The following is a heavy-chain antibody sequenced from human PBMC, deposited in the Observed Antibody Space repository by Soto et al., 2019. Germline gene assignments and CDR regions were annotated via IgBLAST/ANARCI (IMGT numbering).Heavy chain of an antibody. V-gene: IGHV4-34*01. CDR2: INHSGST. CDR1: GGSFSGYY. J-gene: IGHJ6*02. Sequence: KTSETLSLTCAVYGGSFSGYYWSWIRQPPGKGLEWIGEINHSGSTNYNPSLKSRVTISVDTSKNQFSLKLSSVTAADTAVYYCARGTVIRSYYGMDVWGQGTTVTV. CDR3: ARGTVIRSYYGMDV. D-gene: IGHD4-4*01.